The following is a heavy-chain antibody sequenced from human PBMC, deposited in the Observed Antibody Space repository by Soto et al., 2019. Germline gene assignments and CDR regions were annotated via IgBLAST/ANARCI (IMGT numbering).Heavy chain of an antibody. D-gene: IGHD2-2*01. CDR3: AKPTLYCSSTSCYDY. V-gene: IGHV3-23*01. CDR1: GFTFSSYA. Sequence: GGSLRLSCAASGFTFSSYAMTWVRQAPGKWLEWVSVISGSGGNTYYADSVKGRFTISRDNSKNTLYLQMNSLRAEDTAVYYCAKPTLYCSSTSCYDYWGQGXLVTVYS. J-gene: IGHJ4*02. CDR2: ISGSGGNT.